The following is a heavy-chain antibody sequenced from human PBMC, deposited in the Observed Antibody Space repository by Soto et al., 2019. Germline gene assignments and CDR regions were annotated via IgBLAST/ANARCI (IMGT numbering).Heavy chain of an antibody. D-gene: IGHD6-6*01. CDR3: ARHLSGEYSSSLGDYFDY. Sequence: GESLKISCKGSGYSFTSYWIGWVRQMPGKGLEWMGIIYPGDSDTRYSPSFQGQVTISADKSISTAYLQWSSLKASDTAMYYCARHLSGEYSSSLGDYFDYWGQGTLVTVSS. CDR2: IYPGDSDT. CDR1: GYSFTSYW. J-gene: IGHJ4*02. V-gene: IGHV5-51*01.